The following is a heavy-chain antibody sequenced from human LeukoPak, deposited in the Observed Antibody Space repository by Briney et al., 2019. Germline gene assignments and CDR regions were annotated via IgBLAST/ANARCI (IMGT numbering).Heavy chain of an antibody. CDR1: GFAFITYT. V-gene: IGHV3-23*01. J-gene: IGHJ4*02. Sequence: QPGGSLRLSCAASGFAFITYTMNWVRQAPGKGLEWVSGIGGTGDARAYADSVMGRSTISRDNSENTMYLQMNSLRVEDTAIYYCAKGRSEYISLPADYWGQGTLVTVSS. CDR2: IGGTGDAR. D-gene: IGHD1-1*01. CDR3: AKGRSEYISLPADY.